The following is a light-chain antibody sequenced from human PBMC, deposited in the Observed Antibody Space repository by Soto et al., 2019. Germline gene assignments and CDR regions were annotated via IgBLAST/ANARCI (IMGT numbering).Light chain of an antibody. CDR2: DVS. CDR1: SCDVGGYNY. J-gene: IGLJ1*01. Sequence: QSVLTQPASVSGSPGQSITISCTGTSCDVGGYNYVSWYQQHPGKAPKLMIYDVSNRPSGVSNRYSGSMSGNTASLTISGLQAEDEADYYCSSYTSSSTSFGTGTKVTVL. V-gene: IGLV2-14*01. CDR3: SSYTSSSTS.